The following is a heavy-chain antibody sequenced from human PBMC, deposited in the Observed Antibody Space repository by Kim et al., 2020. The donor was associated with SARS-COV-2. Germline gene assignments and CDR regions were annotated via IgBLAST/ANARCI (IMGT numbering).Heavy chain of an antibody. J-gene: IGHJ6*02. CDR3: AKGGPNWLRLGELSLASNYYYYCGMDV. CDR1: GFTFSSYA. V-gene: IGHV3-23*01. Sequence: GGSLRLSCAASGFTFSSYAMSWVRQAPGKGLEWVSAISGSGGSTYYADSVKGRFTISRDNSKNTLYLQMNSLRAEDTAVYYCAKGGPNWLRLGELSLASNYYYYCGMDVWGQGATVTVSS. CDR2: ISGSGGST. D-gene: IGHD3-16*02.